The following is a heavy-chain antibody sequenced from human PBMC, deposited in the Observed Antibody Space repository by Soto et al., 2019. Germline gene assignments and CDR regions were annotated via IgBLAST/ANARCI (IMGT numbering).Heavy chain of an antibody. CDR1: GFTFSSYA. J-gene: IGHJ6*02. D-gene: IGHD2-15*01. CDR3: ARAGCDGGSCYTLVGLRYGMDV. V-gene: IGHV3-30-3*01. CDR2: ISYDGSNK. Sequence: QVQLVESGGGVVQPGRSLRLSCAASGFTFSSYAMHWVPQAPGKGLEWVAVISYDGSNKYYADSVKGRFTISRDNSKNTLYLQMNSLRAEDTAVYYCARAGCDGGSCYTLVGLRYGMDVWGQGTTVTVSS.